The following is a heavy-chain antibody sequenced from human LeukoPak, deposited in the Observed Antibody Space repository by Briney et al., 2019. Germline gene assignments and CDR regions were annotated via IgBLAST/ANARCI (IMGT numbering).Heavy chain of an antibody. J-gene: IGHJ3*02. V-gene: IGHV5-51*01. Sequence: GESLKISCKGSGYSFTSYWIGWVRQMPGKGLEWMGIIYPGDSDTRYSPSFQGQVTISADKSISTAYLQWSSLKASDTAMYYCARQVAMIVVALDAFGIWGQGTMVTVSS. D-gene: IGHD3-22*01. CDR3: ARQVAMIVVALDAFGI. CDR2: IYPGDSDT. CDR1: GYSFTSYW.